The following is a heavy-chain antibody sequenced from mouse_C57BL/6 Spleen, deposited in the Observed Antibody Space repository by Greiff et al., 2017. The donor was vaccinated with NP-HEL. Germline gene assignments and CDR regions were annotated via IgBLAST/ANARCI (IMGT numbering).Heavy chain of an antibody. V-gene: IGHV3-1*01. D-gene: IGHD4-1*01. CDR2: IRYSGST. J-gene: IGHJ4*01. CDR1: GYSITSGYD. CDR3: AGGLTGYYYAMDY. Sequence: EVKVVESGPGMVKPSQSLSLTCTVTGYSITSGYDWHWIRHFPGNKLEWMGYIRYSGSTNYNPSLKSRISITHDTSKNHFFLKLNSVTTEDTATYYCAGGLTGYYYAMDYWGQGTSVTVSS.